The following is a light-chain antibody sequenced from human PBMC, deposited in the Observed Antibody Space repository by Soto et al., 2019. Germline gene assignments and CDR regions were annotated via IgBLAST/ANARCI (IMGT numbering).Light chain of an antibody. CDR3: QQYDNLPALT. Sequence: DIPMTQSPSSLSVSVGDRVTITCQASQDISNYLNWYQQKPGKAPKLLIYDASNLETGVPSRFSGSGSGTDFTFTISSLQPEDIATYYCQQYDNLPALTFGGGTKVEIK. CDR1: QDISNY. CDR2: DAS. V-gene: IGKV1-33*01. J-gene: IGKJ4*01.